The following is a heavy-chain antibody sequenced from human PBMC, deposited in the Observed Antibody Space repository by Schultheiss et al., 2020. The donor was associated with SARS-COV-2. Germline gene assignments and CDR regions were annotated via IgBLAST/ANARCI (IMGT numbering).Heavy chain of an antibody. V-gene: IGHV4-59*01. CDR2: VHYTGRT. Sequence: SETLSLTCTVSGGSISHYYWSWVRLSPGKGLEWIGYVHYTGRTDYNPSLKSRVTISVDTSKNQFSLKLTSVTAADTAVYYCARGFRTSLGASWFASWGQGTLVTVSS. D-gene: IGHD2/OR15-2a*01. J-gene: IGHJ5*01. CDR3: ARGFRTSLGASWFAS. CDR1: GGSISHYY.